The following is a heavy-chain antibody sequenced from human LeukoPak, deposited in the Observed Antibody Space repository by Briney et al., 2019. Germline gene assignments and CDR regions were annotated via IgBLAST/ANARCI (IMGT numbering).Heavy chain of an antibody. CDR3: ARLGAGPTYYDFWSGYSSFYFDY. CDR2: IHYSGNT. V-gene: IGHV4-39*01. Sequence: KASETLSLTCTVSGGSTSSSNYYWGRIRQPPGKGLEWIGGIHYSGNTYYNPSLKSRVTISVDTSKNQFSLKLSSVTAADTAVYYCARLGAGPTYYDFWSGYSSFYFDYWGQGTLVTVSS. J-gene: IGHJ4*02. D-gene: IGHD3-3*01. CDR1: GGSTSSSNYY.